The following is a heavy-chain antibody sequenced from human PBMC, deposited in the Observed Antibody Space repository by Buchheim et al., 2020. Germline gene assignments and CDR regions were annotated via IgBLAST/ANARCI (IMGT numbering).Heavy chain of an antibody. J-gene: IGHJ5*02. D-gene: IGHD3-3*01. CDR2: ISGSGSTM. CDR1: GFSFSDFY. V-gene: IGHV3-11*01. CDR3: ARSYYDFWNPHSEPES. Sequence: QVQLVDSGGGLVKPGGSLRLSCAASGFSFSDFYMSWYRQAPGKGLEWVSYISGSGSTMYYADSVKGRFTISRDNGDNSLYLQMSSLRVEDTAVYFCARSYYDFWNPHSEPESWGQGTL.